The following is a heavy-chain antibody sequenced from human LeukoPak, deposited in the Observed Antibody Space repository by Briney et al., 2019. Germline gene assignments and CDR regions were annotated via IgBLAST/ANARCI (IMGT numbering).Heavy chain of an antibody. D-gene: IGHD1-26*01. Sequence: GGSLRLSSAASGFTFSSYAMSWVRQAPGKGLEWVSGISGSGDNTYYADSVKGRFTISRDNSKNTLYVQVNSLGTEETAAYYCAKLNARSSGSYYNTRPYNWFDPWGQGTLVTVSS. V-gene: IGHV3-23*01. CDR1: GFTFSSYA. CDR2: ISGSGDNT. CDR3: AKLNARSSGSYYNTRPYNWFDP. J-gene: IGHJ5*02.